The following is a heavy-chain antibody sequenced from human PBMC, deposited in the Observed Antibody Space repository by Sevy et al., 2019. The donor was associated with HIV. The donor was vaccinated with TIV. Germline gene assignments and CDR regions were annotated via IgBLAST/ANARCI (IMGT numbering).Heavy chain of an antibody. D-gene: IGHD1-26*01. CDR3: ARDDGVGATNEDY. V-gene: IGHV3-48*01. CDR2: ISSSSSTI. CDR1: GFIFSSYS. Sequence: GGSLRLSCAASGFIFSSYSMNWVRQAPGKGLEWVSYISSSSSTIYYADSVKGRFTISRDNAKNSLYLQMNSLRAEDTAVYYCARDDGVGATNEDYWGQGTLVTVSS. J-gene: IGHJ4*02.